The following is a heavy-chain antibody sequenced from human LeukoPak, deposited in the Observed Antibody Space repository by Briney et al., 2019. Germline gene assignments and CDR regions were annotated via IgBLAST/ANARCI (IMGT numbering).Heavy chain of an antibody. CDR2: IVVGSGNT. D-gene: IGHD1-26*01. J-gene: IGHJ6*02. CDR1: GFTFTSSA. Sequence: SVKVSCKASGFTFTSSAMQWVRQARGQRLEWIGWIVVGSGNTNYAQKFQEGVTITRDMSTSTAYMELSSLRSEDTAVYYCAAGGLEWELTLARSDYYGMDVWGQGTTVTVSS. CDR3: AAGGLEWELTLARSDYYGMDV. V-gene: IGHV1-58*02.